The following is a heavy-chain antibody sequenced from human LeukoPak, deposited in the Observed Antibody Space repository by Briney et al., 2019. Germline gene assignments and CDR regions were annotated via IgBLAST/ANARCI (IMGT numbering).Heavy chain of an antibody. CDR3: ANIVVVPAASRGP. J-gene: IGHJ5*02. D-gene: IGHD2-2*01. CDR2: ISSSGGST. V-gene: IGHV3-23*01. CDR1: GVTFSSYA. Sequence: GGSLRLSCAASGVTFSSYAMSWVRQAPGKGLEWVSAISSSGGSTYYADSVKGRFTISRDNSKNTLYLQMNSLRAEDTAVYYCANIVVVPAASRGPWGQGTLVTVSS.